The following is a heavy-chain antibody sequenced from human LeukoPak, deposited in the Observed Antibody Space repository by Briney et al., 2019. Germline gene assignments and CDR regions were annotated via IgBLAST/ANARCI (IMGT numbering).Heavy chain of an antibody. J-gene: IGHJ4*02. Sequence: SGGSLRLSCAASGFTFSSYGMHWVRKAPGKGLEWVAVIWYDGSNKYYADSVKGRFTISRDNSKNTLYLQMNSLRAEDTAVYYCARGGSYDSSGYYAYWGQGTLVTVSS. CDR1: GFTFSSYG. CDR3: ARGGSYDSSGYYAY. CDR2: IWYDGSNK. D-gene: IGHD3-22*01. V-gene: IGHV3-33*01.